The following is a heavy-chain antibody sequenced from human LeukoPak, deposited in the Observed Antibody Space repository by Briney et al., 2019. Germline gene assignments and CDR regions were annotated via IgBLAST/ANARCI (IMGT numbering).Heavy chain of an antibody. CDR1: GYTFTSYG. V-gene: IGHV1-18*01. Sequence: GASVKVSCKASGYTFTSYGISWVRQAPGQGLEWMGWISAYNGNTNYAQKFQGRVTMTRDMATSTDYLEVSSLRSDDTAVYYCARDRALGSFDYWGQGTLVTVSS. CDR2: ISAYNGNT. D-gene: IGHD3-10*01. J-gene: IGHJ4*02. CDR3: ARDRALGSFDY.